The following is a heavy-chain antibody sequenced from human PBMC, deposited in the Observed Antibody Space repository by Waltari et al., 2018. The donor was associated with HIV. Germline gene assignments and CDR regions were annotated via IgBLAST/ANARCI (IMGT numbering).Heavy chain of an antibody. V-gene: IGHV4-59*01. CDR1: GASIPPYY. CDR3: ARQRQQPSGAWFDP. Sequence: QVQLRESGPGLVKPSEPLSLTCTASGASIPPYYWSWIRQPPGKDLEWIGYAYYSGLTKYNPSLKSRVTISVDRSKNQLSLKVNSVTAADTAVYYCARQRQQPSGAWFDPWGQGTLVTVSS. CDR2: AYYSGLT. J-gene: IGHJ5*02. D-gene: IGHD6-13*01.